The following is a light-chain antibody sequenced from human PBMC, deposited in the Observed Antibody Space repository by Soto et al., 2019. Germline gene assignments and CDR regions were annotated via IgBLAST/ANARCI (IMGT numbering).Light chain of an antibody. CDR1: QSISSSY. CDR2: GAS. J-gene: IGKJ1*01. CDR3: QHYGTSATWT. Sequence: EIVLTQSPVTLSLSPGERATLSCRASQSISSSYLAWYQQKPGQAPGPLIFGASSRASGIPGRFSGSGSGTDFTLTISRLEPEDFAVYYCQHYGTSATWTFGQGTKVEIK. V-gene: IGKV3-20*01.